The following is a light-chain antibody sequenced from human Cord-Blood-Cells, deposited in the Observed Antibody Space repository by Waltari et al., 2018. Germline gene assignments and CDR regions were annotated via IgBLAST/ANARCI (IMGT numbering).Light chain of an antibody. V-gene: IGLV1-51*02. J-gene: IGLJ2*01. Sequence: QPPSVSAAPGQKVTISCSGSSSNIGNKYVSWYQQLPGTAPKLLIYENNKRPSGIPDRFSGSKSGTSATLGITGLQTGDEADYYCGTWDSSLSAGVFGGGTKLTVL. CDR2: ENN. CDR3: GTWDSSLSAGV. CDR1: SSNIGNKY.